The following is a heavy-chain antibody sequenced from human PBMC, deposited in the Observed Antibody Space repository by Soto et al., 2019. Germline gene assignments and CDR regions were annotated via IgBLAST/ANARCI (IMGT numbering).Heavy chain of an antibody. D-gene: IGHD2-2*02. CDR3: AKDWTIIVVVPAAILAH. Sequence: GGSLRLSCAASGFTFSNHAMTWVRQAPGKGLEWVSSISRGGGSTYYANSVKGRFSISRDHSKNTLYLQMNSLRAEDTAVYYCAKDWTIIVVVPAAILAHWGQGTLVTVSS. J-gene: IGHJ4*02. V-gene: IGHV3-23*01. CDR2: ISRGGGST. CDR1: GFTFSNHA.